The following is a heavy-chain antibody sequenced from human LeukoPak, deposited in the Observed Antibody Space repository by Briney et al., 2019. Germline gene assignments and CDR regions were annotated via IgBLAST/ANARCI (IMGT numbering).Heavy chain of an antibody. J-gene: IGHJ4*02. Sequence: KPSQTLSLTCTVSGGSISSGDYYWSWIRQPPGKGLEWIGYIYYSGSTYYNPSLKSRVTISVDTSKNQFSLKLSSVTAADTAVYYCARVHCSSTSCYAGYWGQGTLVTVSS. CDR3: ARVHCSSTSCYAGY. D-gene: IGHD2-2*01. CDR1: GGSISSGDYY. V-gene: IGHV4-30-4*08. CDR2: IYYSGST.